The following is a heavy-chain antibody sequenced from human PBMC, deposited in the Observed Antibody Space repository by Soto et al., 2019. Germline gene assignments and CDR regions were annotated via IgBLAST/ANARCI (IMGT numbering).Heavy chain of an antibody. V-gene: IGHV3-48*03. CDR2: ISSSGSTI. Sequence: GGSLRLSCAASGFTFSSYEMNWVRQAPGKGLEWVSYISSSGSTIYYADSVKGRFTISRDNAKNSLYLQMNSLRAEDTAVYYCARDDSNYYYYYGMDVWGQGTTVTVSS. D-gene: IGHD6-13*01. J-gene: IGHJ6*02. CDR3: ARDDSNYYYYYGMDV. CDR1: GFTFSSYE.